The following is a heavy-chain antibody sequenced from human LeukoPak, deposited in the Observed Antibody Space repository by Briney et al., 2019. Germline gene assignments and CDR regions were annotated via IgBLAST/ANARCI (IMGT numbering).Heavy chain of an antibody. CDR2: IYSGGST. CDR1: GFTVSSNY. V-gene: IGHV3-66*01. Sequence: GGSLRLSCAASGFTVSSNYMSWVRQAPGKGLEWVSVIYSGGSTYYADSVKGRFTISRDNSKNTLHLQMNSLRAEDTAVYYCAKALPVGSWGDYWGQGTLVTVSS. D-gene: IGHD3-10*01. CDR3: AKALPVGSWGDY. J-gene: IGHJ4*02.